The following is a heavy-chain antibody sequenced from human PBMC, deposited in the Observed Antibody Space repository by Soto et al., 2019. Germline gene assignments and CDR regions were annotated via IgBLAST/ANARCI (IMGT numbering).Heavy chain of an antibody. V-gene: IGHV3-30*18. D-gene: IGHD5-18*01. Sequence: QVHLVESGGGVVQPGRSLRLSCAASGFTFSTYAMYWVRQAPGKGLEWVASISSEGSKKDFADSVKVRFTISRDSSKNSQYLQLDSLNAEDTAVYYCAKEYSTSRDTFHYWGQGTLVIVSS. CDR3: AKEYSTSRDTFHY. CDR2: ISSEGSKK. CDR1: GFTFSTYA. J-gene: IGHJ4*02.